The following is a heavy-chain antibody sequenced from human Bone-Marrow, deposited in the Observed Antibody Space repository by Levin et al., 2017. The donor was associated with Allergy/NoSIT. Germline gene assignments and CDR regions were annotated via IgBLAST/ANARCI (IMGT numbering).Heavy chain of an antibody. CDR1: GGSISSSGYH. Sequence: LRLSCTVSGGSISSSGYHWTWIRQYPNKGLEWIGYISYRGSTYFNPSLKSRLTMSIDTSEQHFSLNLTSVSAADTAIDYCARLDGYSSDYWGQGALVTVSS. V-gene: IGHV4-31*03. D-gene: IGHD1-1*01. CDR2: ISYRGST. J-gene: IGHJ4*02. CDR3: ARLDGYSSDY.